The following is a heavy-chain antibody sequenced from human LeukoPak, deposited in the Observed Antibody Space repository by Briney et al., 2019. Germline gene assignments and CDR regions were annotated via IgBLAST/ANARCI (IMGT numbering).Heavy chain of an antibody. CDR3: VRDPEGRHDFDY. V-gene: IGHV3-33*08. CDR1: GFIVTNEY. CDR2: IWYDGNKR. Sequence: PGGSLRLSCAASGFIVTNEYMSWVRQAPGKGLEWVAFIWYDGNKRSYADSVRGRFTISRDNSKNTLSLQMNSLRGEDTAVYYCVRDPEGRHDFDYWGQGTLVTVSS. J-gene: IGHJ4*02.